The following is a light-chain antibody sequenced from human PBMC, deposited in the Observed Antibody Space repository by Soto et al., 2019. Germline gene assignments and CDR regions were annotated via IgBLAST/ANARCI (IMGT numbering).Light chain of an antibody. CDR3: CSYAGSYFPVV. CDR2: DVS. Sequence: QSALTQPRSVSGSPGQSVTISCTGTSSDVGGYNYVSWYQQHPGKAPKLMIYDVSKRPSGVPDRFSGSKSGNTASLTISGLQAEDEADYHCCSYAGSYFPVVFGGGTKLTVL. V-gene: IGLV2-11*01. J-gene: IGLJ2*01. CDR1: SSDVGGYNY.